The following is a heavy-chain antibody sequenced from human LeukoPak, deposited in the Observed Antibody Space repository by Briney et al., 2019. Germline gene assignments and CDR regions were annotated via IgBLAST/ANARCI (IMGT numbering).Heavy chain of an antibody. Sequence: GGSLRLACAPSGFTFSNAWMSWVRQAPGKGLEWVGRIKSKTDGGTTDYTAPVKGRFTISRDDSKNTLYLQMNSLKTEDTAVYYCATPSMTRTYRRDYWGQGTLVTVSS. V-gene: IGHV3-15*01. CDR2: IKSKTDGGTT. J-gene: IGHJ4*02. CDR3: ATPSMTRTYRRDY. D-gene: IGHD1-14*01. CDR1: GFTFSNAW.